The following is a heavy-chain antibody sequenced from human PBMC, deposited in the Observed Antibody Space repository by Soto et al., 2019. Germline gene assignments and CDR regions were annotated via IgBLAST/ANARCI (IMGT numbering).Heavy chain of an antibody. J-gene: IGHJ6*02. CDR3: AKDGHCSSTSCCDHYYYGMDV. CDR1: GFTFSSYG. D-gene: IGHD2-2*01. Sequence: GGSLRLSCAASGFTFSSYGMHWVRQAPGKGLEWVAVISYDGSNKYYADSVKGRFTISRDNSKNTLYLQMNSPRAEDTAVYYCAKDGHCSSTSCCDHYYYGMDVWGQGTTVTVSS. V-gene: IGHV3-30*18. CDR2: ISYDGSNK.